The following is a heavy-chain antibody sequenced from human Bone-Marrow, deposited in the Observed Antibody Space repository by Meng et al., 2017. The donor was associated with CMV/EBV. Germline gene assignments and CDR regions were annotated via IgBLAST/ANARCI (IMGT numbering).Heavy chain of an antibody. CDR1: GGSFSGYY. Sequence: QVHLQEAGAGLLKPSGTLSLTCAVYGGSFSGYYWSWIRQPPGKGLEWIGEINHSGSTNYNPSLKSRVTISVDTSKNQFSLKLSSVTAADTAVYYCARASGYSSGWYLWWGQGTLVTVSS. CDR3: ARASGYSSGWYLW. J-gene: IGHJ4*02. V-gene: IGHV4-34*01. D-gene: IGHD6-19*01. CDR2: INHSGST.